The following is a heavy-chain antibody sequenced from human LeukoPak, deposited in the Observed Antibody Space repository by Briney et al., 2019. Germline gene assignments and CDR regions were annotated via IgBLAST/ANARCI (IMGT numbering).Heavy chain of an antibody. CDR1: GYTFTNFA. CDR3: ARDSKYYYNSAGSRFDP. CDR2: ISAYNGNT. Sequence: ASVKVSCKDSGYTFTNFAISWVRQAPGQGLEWMGWISAYNGNTNYAQKLQGRVTMTTDTSTTTAYMELRSLRSDDTAADYCARDSKYYYNSAGSRFDPWGEGSLLTVS. V-gene: IGHV1-18*01. D-gene: IGHD3-22*01. J-gene: IGHJ5*02.